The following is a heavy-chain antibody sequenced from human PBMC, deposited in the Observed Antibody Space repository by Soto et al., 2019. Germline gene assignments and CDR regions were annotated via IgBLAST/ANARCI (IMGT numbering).Heavy chain of an antibody. V-gene: IGHV1-46*01. CDR3: ARVLSQYNWNELLHQGAMDV. CDR2: IKPSDGGT. D-gene: IGHD1-20*01. J-gene: IGHJ6*02. Sequence: QVQLVQSGAEVKKPGASVKVSCKTSGYSFTTYYIHWVRQTPGQGLEWVGVIKPSDGGTMYAQKFKGRVTMTRDTSTSTVYMDMSSLRSEDRAVYYCARVLSQYNWNELLHQGAMDVWGQGTTVT. CDR1: GYSFTTYY.